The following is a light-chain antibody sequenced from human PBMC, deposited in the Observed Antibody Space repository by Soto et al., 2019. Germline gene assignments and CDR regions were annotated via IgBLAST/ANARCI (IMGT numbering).Light chain of an antibody. CDR2: EVN. V-gene: IGLV2-14*01. CDR3: SSFTSTSTDV. Sequence: QSALTQPASVPGSPGQSITISCTGTSSDVGGCNCVSWYQQHPGKAPKLMIYEVNNRPSGISNRFSGSKSGNTASLTISGLQAEDEADYYCSSFTSTSTDVFGTGTQLTVL. CDR1: SSDVGGCNC. J-gene: IGLJ1*01.